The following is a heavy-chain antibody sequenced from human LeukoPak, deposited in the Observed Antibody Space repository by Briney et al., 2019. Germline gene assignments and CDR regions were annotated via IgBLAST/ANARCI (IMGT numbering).Heavy chain of an antibody. CDR2: IYYSGST. CDR3: ARDAAGAPFDY. V-gene: IGHV4-59*12. J-gene: IGHJ4*02. D-gene: IGHD6-13*01. CDR1: GGSISSYY. Sequence: SETLSLTCTVSGGSISSYYWSWIRQPPGKGLEWIGYIYYSGSTYYNPSLKSRVTISVDRSKNQFSLKLSSVTAADTAVYYCARDAAGAPFDYWGQGTLVTVSS.